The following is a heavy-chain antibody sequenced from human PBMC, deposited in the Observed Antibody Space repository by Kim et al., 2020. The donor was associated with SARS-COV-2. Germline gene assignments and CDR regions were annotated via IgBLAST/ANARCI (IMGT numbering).Heavy chain of an antibody. V-gene: IGHV1-8*01. Sequence: ASVKVSCKASGYTFTSYDINWVRQATGQGLEWMGWMNPNSGNTGYAQKFQGRVTMTRNTSISTAYMELSSLRSEDTAVYYCARGDHLLVRAGFGIDYWGQGTLVTVSS. CDR1: GYTFTSYD. CDR3: ARGDHLLVRAGFGIDY. CDR2: MNPNSGNT. D-gene: IGHD6-13*01. J-gene: IGHJ4*02.